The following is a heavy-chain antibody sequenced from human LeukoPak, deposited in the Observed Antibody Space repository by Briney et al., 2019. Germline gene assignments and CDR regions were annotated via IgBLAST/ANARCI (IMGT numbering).Heavy chain of an antibody. D-gene: IGHD6-19*01. CDR2: INPNSGGT. V-gene: IGHV1-2*02. CDR1: GYTFTGYY. CDR3: ARDHSSAWYGDY. J-gene: IGHJ4*02. Sequence: ASVKVSCKASGYTFTGYYMHWVRQAPGQGLEWMGWINPNSGGTNYAQKFQGRVTMTRDTSISTAYMELSRLRSDDTAVYYCARDHSSAWYGDYWGQGTLVTVSS.